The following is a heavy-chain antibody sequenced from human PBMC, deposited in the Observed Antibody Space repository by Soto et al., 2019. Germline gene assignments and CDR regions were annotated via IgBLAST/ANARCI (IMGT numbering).Heavy chain of an antibody. CDR2: IYYSGST. Sequence: QVQLQESGPGLVKPSQTLSLTCTVSGDSISSGGYFWNWIRQHPGKGMEWIGDIYYSGSTDYNPSLKSRVTISVDTSKNQFSLKLSSVTAADTAGYYCARGPGIWGQGTLVTVSS. J-gene: IGHJ4*02. CDR1: GDSISSGGYF. V-gene: IGHV4-31*03. CDR3: ARGPGI.